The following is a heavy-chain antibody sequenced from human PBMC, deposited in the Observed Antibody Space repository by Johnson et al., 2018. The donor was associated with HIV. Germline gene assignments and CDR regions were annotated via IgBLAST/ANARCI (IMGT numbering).Heavy chain of an antibody. CDR2: IRYDGSNK. Sequence: QVQLVESGGGVVQPGGSLRLSCAASEFTFSTYGMHWVRQAPGKGLEWVALIRYDGSNKYYADSVKGRFIISRDNSKNTLYLQMNSLRPDDTAVYFCAKEQPYYYDNSHAFDIWGQGTMVTVSS. CDR1: EFTFSTYG. CDR3: AKEQPYYYDNSHAFDI. V-gene: IGHV3-30*02. J-gene: IGHJ3*02. D-gene: IGHD3-22*01.